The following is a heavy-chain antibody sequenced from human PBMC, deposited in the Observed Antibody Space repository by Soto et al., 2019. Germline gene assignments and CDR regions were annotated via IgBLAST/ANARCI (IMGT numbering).Heavy chain of an antibody. Sequence: PSETLSLTCAVSGGSITTSNWWSGVRQPPGKGLEWIGEIYHSGSSNYSPSLKSRVTISVDKSKNQFSLKLSSVTAADTAVYYCASPRGGHHYYYYYGMDVWGQGTTVTVSS. J-gene: IGHJ6*02. CDR2: IYHSGSS. V-gene: IGHV4-4*02. CDR3: ASPRGGHHYYYYYGMDV. D-gene: IGHD3-16*01. CDR1: GGSITTSNW.